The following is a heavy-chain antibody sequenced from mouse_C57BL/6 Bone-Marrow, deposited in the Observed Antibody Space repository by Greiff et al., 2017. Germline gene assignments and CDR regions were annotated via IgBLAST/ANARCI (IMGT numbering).Heavy chain of an antibody. D-gene: IGHD3-1*01. CDR2: ISSGSSTI. Sequence: DVKLVESGGGLVKPGGSLKLSCAASGFTFSDYGMHWVRQAPEKGLEWVAYISSGSSTIYYADTVKGRFTISRDNAKNTLFLQMTSLRSEDTAMYYCARDGRRGFDYWGQGTTLTVSS. J-gene: IGHJ2*01. CDR3: ARDGRRGFDY. CDR1: GFTFSDYG. V-gene: IGHV5-17*01.